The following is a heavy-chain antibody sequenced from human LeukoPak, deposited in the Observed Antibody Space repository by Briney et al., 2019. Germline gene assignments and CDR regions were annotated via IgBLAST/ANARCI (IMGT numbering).Heavy chain of an antibody. Sequence: SVKVSCKACGGTFSSYAISWVRQAPGQGLEWMGGIIPIFGTANYAQKFQGRVTITADESTSTAYMELSSLRSEDTAVYYCASQVNVEDFYYFDYWGQGTLVTVSS. CDR2: IIPIFGTA. D-gene: IGHD1-1*01. V-gene: IGHV1-69*13. J-gene: IGHJ4*02. CDR1: GGTFSSYA. CDR3: ASQVNVEDFYYFDY.